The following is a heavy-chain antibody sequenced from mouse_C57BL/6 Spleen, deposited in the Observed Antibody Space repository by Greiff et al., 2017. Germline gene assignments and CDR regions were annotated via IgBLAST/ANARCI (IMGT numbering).Heavy chain of an antibody. D-gene: IGHD1-1*02. J-gene: IGHJ4*01. CDR2: INPGSGGT. CDR1: GYAFTNYL. Sequence: QVQLQQSGAELVRPGPSVKVSCKASGYAFTNYLIEWVKQRPGQGLEWIGVINPGSGGTNYNEKFKGKATMTADKSSSTAYMQLSSLTSEYSAVYFCARSYYGGRDYWGQGASVTVSS. V-gene: IGHV1-54*01. CDR3: ARSYYGGRDY.